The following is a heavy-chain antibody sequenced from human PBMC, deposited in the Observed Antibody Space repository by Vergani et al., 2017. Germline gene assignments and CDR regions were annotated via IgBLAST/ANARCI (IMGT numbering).Heavy chain of an antibody. CDR2: ISGSGGST. J-gene: IGHJ6*02. Sequence: EVQLLESGGGLVQPGGSLRLSCAASGFTFSSYAMSWVRQAPGKGLEWVSAISGSGGSTYYADSVKGRFTISRDNSKDTLYLQMNSLRAEDTAVYYCARVPGIVGGVYYYYGMDVWGQGTTVTVSS. D-gene: IGHD1-26*01. CDR1: GFTFSSYA. CDR3: ARVPGIVGGVYYYYGMDV. V-gene: IGHV3-23*01.